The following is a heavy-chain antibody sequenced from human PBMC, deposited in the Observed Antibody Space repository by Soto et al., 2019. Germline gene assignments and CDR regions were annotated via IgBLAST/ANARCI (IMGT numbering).Heavy chain of an antibody. CDR3: ARDPNGAYSSNYYFDY. D-gene: IGHD6-13*01. J-gene: IGHJ4*02. V-gene: IGHV1-69*01. CDR2: IIPIFGTA. Sequence: QVQLVQSGAEGKKPGSSVKVSCKASGGTFSSYAISWVRQAPGQGLEWMGGIIPIFGTANYAQKFQGRVTITADESTSTAYMELSILRSEYTAVYYCARDPNGAYSSNYYFDYWGQGTLVTVSS. CDR1: GGTFSSYA.